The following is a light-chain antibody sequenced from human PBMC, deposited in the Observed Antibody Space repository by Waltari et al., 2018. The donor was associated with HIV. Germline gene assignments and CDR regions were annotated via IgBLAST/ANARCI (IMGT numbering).Light chain of an antibody. CDR1: SGSIGSNY. J-gene: IGLJ3*02. Sequence: NFMLTQPHSVSGSAGKTVTISCTRDSGSIGSNYVQWFQQRPGSSPKTLIFEDNQRTSRVSDRFSASIDSSSNSASLTISGLKTEDEGHYYCQSYDTKTHWVFGGGSKLTVL. CDR2: EDN. V-gene: IGLV6-57*01. CDR3: QSYDTKTHWV.